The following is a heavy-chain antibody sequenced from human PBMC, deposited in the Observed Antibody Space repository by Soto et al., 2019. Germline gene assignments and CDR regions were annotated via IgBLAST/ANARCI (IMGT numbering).Heavy chain of an antibody. J-gene: IGHJ5*02. Sequence: SETLSLTCAVSGGSISSGGYSWSWIRQPPGKGLEWIGYIYHSGRTYYNPSLKNRVTISVDRSKNQFSLKLSSVTAADTAVYYCARVRDSGRTGRGGSFDPWGQGTLVTVSS. D-gene: IGHD1-1*01. V-gene: IGHV4-30-2*01. CDR1: GGSISSGGYS. CDR3: ARVRDSGRTGRGGSFDP. CDR2: IYHSGRT.